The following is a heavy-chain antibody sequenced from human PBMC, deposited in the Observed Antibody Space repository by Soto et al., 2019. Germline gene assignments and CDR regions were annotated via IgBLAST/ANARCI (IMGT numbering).Heavy chain of an antibody. J-gene: IGHJ4*02. V-gene: IGHV1-69*01. CDR3: ARSDHYYDSSGYLGLDY. CDR1: GGTFSSYA. CDR2: ISPIFGTA. Sequence: QVQLVQSGAEVKKPGSSVKVSCKASGGTFSSYAISWVRQAPGQGLEWMGGISPIFGTANYAQKFQGRVTITADESTSTAYMERSSLRSEDTAVYYCARSDHYYDSSGYLGLDYWGQGTVVTVSS. D-gene: IGHD3-22*01.